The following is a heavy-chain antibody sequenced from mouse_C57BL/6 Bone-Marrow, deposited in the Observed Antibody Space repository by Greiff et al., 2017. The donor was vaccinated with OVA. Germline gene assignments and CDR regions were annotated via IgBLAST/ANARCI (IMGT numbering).Heavy chain of an antibody. CDR3: ARRPRVRRSYWYFDV. V-gene: IGHV1-42*01. CDR2: INPSTGGT. D-gene: IGHD2-14*01. J-gene: IGHJ1*03. Sequence: EVQLQQSGPELVKPGASVKISCKASGYSFTGYYMNWVKQSPEKSLEWIGEINPSTGGTTYNQKFKAKATLTVDKSSSTAYMQLKSLTSEDSAVYYCARRPRVRRSYWYFDVWGTGTTVTVSS. CDR1: GYSFTGYY.